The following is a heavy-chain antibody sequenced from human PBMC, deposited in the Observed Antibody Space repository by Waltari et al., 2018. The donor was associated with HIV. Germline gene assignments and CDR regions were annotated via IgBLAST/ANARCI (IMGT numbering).Heavy chain of an antibody. J-gene: IGHJ4*02. V-gene: IGHV4-39*07. Sequence: QLQLQESGPGLVKPSETLSLTCRVSGGSISSTRYFWGWIRQPPGEGLQWIGTFNYDGSTYYNPSLKSRVTMSSDTSKNQFSLELSSVTAADTGVYYCARHYYDGSGNFYWGQGTLVTVSS. CDR3: ARHYYDGSGNFY. D-gene: IGHD3-22*01. CDR1: GGSISSTRYF. CDR2: FNYDGST.